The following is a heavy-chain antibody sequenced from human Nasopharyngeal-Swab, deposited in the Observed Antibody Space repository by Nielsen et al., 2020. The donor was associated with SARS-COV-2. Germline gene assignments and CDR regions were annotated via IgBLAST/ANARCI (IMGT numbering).Heavy chain of an antibody. Sequence: GESLKISCVASGFTFNLYTINWVRQTPGKGLEWVSAISSRGDYIYYAPSVEGRFTISRDNAKDSLYLQMNSLRAEDTAVYYCAKDNGGNFGYWGQGTLVTVSS. CDR3: AKDNGGNFGY. CDR1: GFTFNLYT. V-gene: IGHV3-21*04. CDR2: ISSRGDYI. D-gene: IGHD4-23*01. J-gene: IGHJ4*02.